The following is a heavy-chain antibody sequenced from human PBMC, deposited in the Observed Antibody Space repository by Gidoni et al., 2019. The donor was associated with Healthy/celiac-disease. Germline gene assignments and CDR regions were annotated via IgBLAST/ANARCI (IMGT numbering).Heavy chain of an antibody. CDR1: GGSISSSSYY. CDR3: ARQLLVVVPADRPNNWFDP. V-gene: IGHV4-39*01. Sequence: QLQLQESGPGLVKPSETLSLTCTVSGGSISSSSYYWGWIRQPPGKGLEWIGSIYYSGSTYYNPSLKSRVTISVDTSKNQFSLKLSSVTAADTAVYYCARQLLVVVPADRPNNWFDPWGQGTLVTVSS. CDR2: IYYSGST. J-gene: IGHJ5*02. D-gene: IGHD2-2*01.